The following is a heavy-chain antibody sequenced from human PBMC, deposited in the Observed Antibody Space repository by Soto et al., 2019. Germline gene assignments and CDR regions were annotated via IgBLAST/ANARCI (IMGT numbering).Heavy chain of an antibody. CDR2: SYRNPGGK. D-gene: IGHD3-9*01. Sequence: VEASCMASGHPFTGYYIHWERQAPRLRYEGMGWSYRNPGGKNYGQKCQGRVTMTRDTSISTAYMGLSRLRSDDTAVYYCAREGYDILSGYYYMYGMDVWGQGTTVTVSS. CDR3: AREGYDILSGYYYMYGMDV. J-gene: IGHJ6*02. V-gene: IGHV1-2*02. CDR1: GHPFTGYY.